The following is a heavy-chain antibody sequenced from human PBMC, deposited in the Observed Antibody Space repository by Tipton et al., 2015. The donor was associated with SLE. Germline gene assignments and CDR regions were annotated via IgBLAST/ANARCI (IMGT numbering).Heavy chain of an antibody. J-gene: IGHJ3*02. CDR2: IYHSGST. CDR1: GYSLSSGYY. V-gene: IGHV4-38-2*01. Sequence: TLSLTCAVSGYSLSSGYYWGWIRQPPGKGLEWFGSIYHSGSTYYNPSLKSRVTISVDTSKNQFSLKLSSVTAADTAVYYCARALGKSDAFDIWGQGTMVTVSS. CDR3: ARALGKSDAFDI.